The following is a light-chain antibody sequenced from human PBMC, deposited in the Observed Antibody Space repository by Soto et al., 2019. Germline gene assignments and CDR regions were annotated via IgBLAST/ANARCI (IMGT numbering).Light chain of an antibody. CDR2: GHS. Sequence: QSVLTQPPSVSGAPGQRVTISCTGSSSNIGAGCDVHWYQQLPGTAPKLLIYGHSNRPSGVPDRFSGSKSGTSASLALPGLQAADEADYYCQPYDSSLSAYVVFGGGTKATVL. CDR3: QPYDSSLSAYVV. V-gene: IGLV1-40*01. CDR1: SSNIGAGCD. J-gene: IGLJ2*01.